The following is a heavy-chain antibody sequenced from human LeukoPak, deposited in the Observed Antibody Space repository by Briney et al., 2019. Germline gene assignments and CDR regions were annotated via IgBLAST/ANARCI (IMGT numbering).Heavy chain of an antibody. D-gene: IGHD3-16*01. CDR3: GKEGGA. Sequence: GGSLRLSCAASGFRFSDFTMTWVRQAPGKGPEWVSAIGGRGGSTYYADSVGGRLTISRDNSKDMVYLQMNSLKVEDTATYYCGKEGGAWGQGTKVTVSS. CDR2: IGGRGGST. J-gene: IGHJ5*02. V-gene: IGHV3-23*01. CDR1: GFRFSDFT.